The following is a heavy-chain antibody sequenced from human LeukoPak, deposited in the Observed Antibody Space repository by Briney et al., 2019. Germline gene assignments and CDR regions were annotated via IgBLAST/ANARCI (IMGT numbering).Heavy chain of an antibody. CDR1: GFTFNNYN. Sequence: GGSLRLSCAASGFTFNNYNINWVRQAPGKGLEWVSSISSSSSYIYYADSVKGRFTISRDNSKNTLYLQMNSLKAEDTAVYYCAKDPAYSSSWYFLDYWGQGTLVTVSS. D-gene: IGHD6-13*01. CDR2: ISSSSSYI. CDR3: AKDPAYSSSWYFLDY. J-gene: IGHJ4*02. V-gene: IGHV3-21*01.